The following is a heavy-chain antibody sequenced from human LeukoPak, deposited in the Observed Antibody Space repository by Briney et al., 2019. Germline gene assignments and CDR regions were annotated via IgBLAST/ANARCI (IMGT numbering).Heavy chain of an antibody. CDR3: ARGQTPWGYSYGQPFAFDI. D-gene: IGHD5-18*01. Sequence: PSETLSLTCTVSGGSISSYYWSWIRQPAGKGLEWIGRIYTSGSTNYNPSLKSRVTMSVDTSKNQFSLKLSSVTAADTAVYYCARGQTPWGYSYGQPFAFDIWGQGTMVTVSS. V-gene: IGHV4-4*07. CDR1: GGSISSYY. CDR2: IYTSGST. J-gene: IGHJ3*02.